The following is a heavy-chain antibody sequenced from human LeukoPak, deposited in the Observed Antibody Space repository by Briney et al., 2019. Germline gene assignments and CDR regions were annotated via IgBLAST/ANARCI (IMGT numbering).Heavy chain of an antibody. CDR2: ISYDGSNK. J-gene: IGHJ4*02. CDR1: GFTFSSYG. D-gene: IGHD4-23*01. Sequence: GGSLRLSCAASGFTFSSYGMHWVRQAPGKGLEWVAVISYDGSNKYYADSVKGRFTISRDNSKNTLYLQMNSLRVEDTAVYYCARKPRDGGNPYFDYWGQGTLVTVSS. CDR3: ARKPRDGGNPYFDY. V-gene: IGHV3-30*03.